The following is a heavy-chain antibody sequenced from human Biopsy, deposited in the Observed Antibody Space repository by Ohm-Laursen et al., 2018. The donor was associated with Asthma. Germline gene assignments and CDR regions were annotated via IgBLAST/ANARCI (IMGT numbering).Heavy chain of an antibody. CDR1: GGSISSFY. D-gene: IGHD6-19*01. CDR3: VRAVRNEQWLAPFDY. CDR2: VYWTGST. Sequence: TLSLPCSVYGGSISSFYWIWIRQSPEKGLEWMGYVYWTGSTNYNPSLKSRITMSVDTSKNRMFLELTSVTAADTAIYYCVRAVRNEQWLAPFDYWGQGKPVTVSS. V-gene: IGHV4-59*01. J-gene: IGHJ4*02.